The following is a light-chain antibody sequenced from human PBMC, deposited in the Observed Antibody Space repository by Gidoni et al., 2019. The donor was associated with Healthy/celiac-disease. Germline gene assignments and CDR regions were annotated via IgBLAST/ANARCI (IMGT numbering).Light chain of an antibody. CDR2: WAS. Sequence: DIVMTQSPESLAVSLGQRATINCKSSQSVVYSSNNKNYLAWYQQKPGQPPKLLIYWASTRESGVPDRFSGSGSGTDFTLTISSLQAEDVAVYYCQQYYSTPWTFGQGTKVEIK. CDR3: QQYYSTPWT. V-gene: IGKV4-1*01. J-gene: IGKJ1*01. CDR1: QSVVYSSNNKNY.